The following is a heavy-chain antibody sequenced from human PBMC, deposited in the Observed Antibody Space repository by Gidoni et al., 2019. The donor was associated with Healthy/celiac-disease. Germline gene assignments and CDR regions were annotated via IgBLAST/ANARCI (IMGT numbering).Heavy chain of an antibody. Sequence: RLSCAASGFTFSSYSLNWVRQAPGKGLEWVSSISSSSSYIYYADSVKGQFTISRDNAKNSLYLQMNSLRAEDTAVYYCASGGGVVVPAATKKTRYYYGMDVWGQGTTVTVSS. CDR2: ISSSSSYI. CDR3: ASGGGVVVPAATKKTRYYYGMDV. CDR1: GFTFSSYS. D-gene: IGHD2-2*01. V-gene: IGHV3-21*01. J-gene: IGHJ6*02.